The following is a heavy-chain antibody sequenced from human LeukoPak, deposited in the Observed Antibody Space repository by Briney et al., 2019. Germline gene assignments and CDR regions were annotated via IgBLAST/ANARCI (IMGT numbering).Heavy chain of an antibody. J-gene: IGHJ2*01. D-gene: IGHD1-26*01. CDR2: VYNGGST. Sequence: SETLSLTCTVSGGSISNYFWNWIRQSPGKRLERIGFVYNGGSTNYNPSLKSRVTMSVDTSKNQSSLKMSYVTAADTAMYYCARERSGSYYRWYFDLWGRGTLVTVSS. CDR3: ARERSGSYYRWYFDL. CDR1: GGSISNYF. V-gene: IGHV4-59*01.